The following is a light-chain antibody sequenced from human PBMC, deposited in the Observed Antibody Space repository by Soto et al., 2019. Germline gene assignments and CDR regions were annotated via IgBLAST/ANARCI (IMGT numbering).Light chain of an antibody. J-gene: IGKJ5*01. V-gene: IGKV3-11*01. CDR1: QSVSSY. Sequence: LTRWAATLSLAAGERSKISCRASQSVSSYLAWYQQKPGQAPRLLIYDASNRATGIPARFSGSWSGTDFTLTFGSLEGEPFALYYRPQPRHWPAMTFGQGTRLEI. CDR3: PQPRHWPAMT. CDR2: DAS.